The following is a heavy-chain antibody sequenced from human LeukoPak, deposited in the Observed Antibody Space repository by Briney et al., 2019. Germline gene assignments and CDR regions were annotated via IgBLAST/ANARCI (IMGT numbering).Heavy chain of an antibody. CDR3: ARSPIFGVVIMHYFDY. V-gene: IGHV1-46*01. J-gene: IGHJ4*02. Sequence: GASVKVSCKASGYTFTSYYMHWVRQAPGQGLEWMGIINPSGGSTSYAQKFQGRVTMTRDTSTSTVYMELSSLRSEDTAVYYCARSPIFGVVIMHYFDYWGQGTLVTVSS. CDR1: GYTFTSYY. D-gene: IGHD3-3*01. CDR2: INPSGGST.